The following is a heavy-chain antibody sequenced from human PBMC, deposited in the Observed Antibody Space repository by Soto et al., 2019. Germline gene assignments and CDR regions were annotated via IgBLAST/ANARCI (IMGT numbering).Heavy chain of an antibody. Sequence: QVQLVQSGAEVKKPGSSVKVSCKASGGTFSSYTISWVRQAPGQGLEWMGRIIPILGIANYAQKFQGRVTITADNSTSTAYVELRSLRSEDTAVYYCARDSDNWNDDYWGQGTLVTVSS. V-gene: IGHV1-69*08. CDR1: GGTFSSYT. J-gene: IGHJ4*02. CDR3: ARDSDNWNDDY. CDR2: IIPILGIA. D-gene: IGHD1-1*01.